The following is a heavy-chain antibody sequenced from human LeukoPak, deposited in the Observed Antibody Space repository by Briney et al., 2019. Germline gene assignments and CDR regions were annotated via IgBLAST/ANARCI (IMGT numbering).Heavy chain of an antibody. CDR3: ARVLAARLRRAGPIDY. J-gene: IGHJ4*02. CDR1: GGSISSGDYY. V-gene: IGHV4-30-4*08. D-gene: IGHD6-6*01. Sequence: TSQTLSLTXTVSGGSISSGDYYWSWIRQPPGKGLEWIGYIYYSGSTYYNPSLKSRVTISVDTSKNQFSLKLSSVTAADTAVYYCARVLAARLRRAGPIDYWGQGTLVTVSS. CDR2: IYYSGST.